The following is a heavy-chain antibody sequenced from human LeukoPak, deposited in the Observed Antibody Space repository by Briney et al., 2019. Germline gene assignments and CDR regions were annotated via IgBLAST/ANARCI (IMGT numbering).Heavy chain of an antibody. D-gene: IGHD5-12*01. J-gene: IGHJ6*02. V-gene: IGHV4-59*01. CDR2: IYYSGST. Sequence: SETLSLTCTVSGGSISSYYWGWIRQPPGKGLEWIGYIYYSGSTNYNPSLKSRVTISVDTSKNQFSLKLSSVTAADTAVYYCARDLRGGYEAYGMDVWGQGTTVTVSS. CDR1: GGSISSYY. CDR3: ARDLRGGYEAYGMDV.